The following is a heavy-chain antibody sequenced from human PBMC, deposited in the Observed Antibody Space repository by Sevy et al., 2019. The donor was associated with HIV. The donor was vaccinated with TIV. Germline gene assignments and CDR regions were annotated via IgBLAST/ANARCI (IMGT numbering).Heavy chain of an antibody. J-gene: IGHJ4*02. V-gene: IGHV3-64*01. Sequence: GGSLRLSCTASGFSFSSYALHWVRQAPGKGLEYVSAISSNGGSTYYAHSVKGRFTISRDNSKNTLYLQMGSLRAEDMAVYYCARERVGGYSYSLDYWGQGTLVTVSS. CDR3: ARERVGGYSYSLDY. CDR2: ISSNGGST. CDR1: GFSFSSYA. D-gene: IGHD5-18*01.